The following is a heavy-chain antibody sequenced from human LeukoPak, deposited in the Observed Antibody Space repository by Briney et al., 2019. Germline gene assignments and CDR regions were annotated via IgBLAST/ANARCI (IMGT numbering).Heavy chain of an antibody. Sequence: KPGGSLRLSCAASGFTFSDYYMSWIRQAPGKGLEWVSYISSSGSTIYYADSVKGRFTISRDNAKNSLYLQMNSLRAEDTAVYYCARDKTSFSSIAARPRYFDYWGQGTLVTVSS. CDR2: ISSSGSTI. D-gene: IGHD6-6*01. CDR1: GFTFSDYY. CDR3: ARDKTSFSSIAARPRYFDY. J-gene: IGHJ4*02. V-gene: IGHV3-11*04.